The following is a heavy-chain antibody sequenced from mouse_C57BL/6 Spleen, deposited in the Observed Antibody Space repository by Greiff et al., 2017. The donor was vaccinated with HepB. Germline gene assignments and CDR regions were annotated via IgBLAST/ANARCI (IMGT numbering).Heavy chain of an antibody. CDR3: ARGVYDAPFDY. CDR2: IYPGDGDT. J-gene: IGHJ2*01. CDR1: GYAFSSSW. Sequence: VQLKESGPELVKPGASVKISCKASGYAFSSSWMNWVKQRPGKGLEWIGRIYPGDGDTNYNGKFKGKATLTADKSSSTAYMQLSSLTSEDSAVYFCARGVYDAPFDYWGQGTTLTVSS. V-gene: IGHV1-82*01. D-gene: IGHD2-3*01.